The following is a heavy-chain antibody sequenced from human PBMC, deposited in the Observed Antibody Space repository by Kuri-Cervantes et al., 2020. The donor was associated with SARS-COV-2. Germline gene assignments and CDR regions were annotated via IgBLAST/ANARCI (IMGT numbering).Heavy chain of an antibody. CDR2: INPSGGST. J-gene: IGHJ6*02. CDR1: GYTFTSYY. Sequence: GGSLRLSCKASGYTFTSYYMHWVRQAPGQGLEWMGIINPSGGSTSYAQKFQGRVTMTRDTSTSTVYMELSSLRSEDTAVYYCAREGRNIDYYYCMDVWGQGTTVTVSS. CDR3: AREGRNIDYYYCMDV. V-gene: IGHV1-46*01. D-gene: IGHD1-14*01.